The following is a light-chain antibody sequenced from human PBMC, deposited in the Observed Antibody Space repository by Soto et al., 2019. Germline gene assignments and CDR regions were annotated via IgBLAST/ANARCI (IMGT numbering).Light chain of an antibody. Sequence: DIQKTQSPSTLSASVGDRVTITCRASQSISSWLAWYQQKPGKAPKVLIYKASSLESGVPSRFSGSGSGTEFTLTISSLQPDDFATYYCQQYQNSWTFGHGTKVEIK. CDR1: QSISSW. J-gene: IGKJ1*01. CDR3: QQYQNSWT. CDR2: KAS. V-gene: IGKV1-5*03.